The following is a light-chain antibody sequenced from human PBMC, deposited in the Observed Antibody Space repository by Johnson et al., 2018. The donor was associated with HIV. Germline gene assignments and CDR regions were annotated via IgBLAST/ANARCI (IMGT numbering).Light chain of an antibody. Sequence: QSVLTQPPSVSAAPGQKVTISCSGSSSDMGNYAVSWYQQLPGTAPKLLIYENNKRPSGIPDRFSGSKSGTSATLGITGLQTGDEADYYCGTWDASLSPGGGFGTGTKVTVL. CDR2: ENN. J-gene: IGLJ1*01. CDR3: GTWDASLSPGGG. CDR1: SSDMGNYA. V-gene: IGLV1-51*02.